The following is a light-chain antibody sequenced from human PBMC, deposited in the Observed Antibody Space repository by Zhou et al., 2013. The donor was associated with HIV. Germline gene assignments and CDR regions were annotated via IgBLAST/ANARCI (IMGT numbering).Light chain of an antibody. CDR3: LQYNAYPYT. CDR2: TAS. V-gene: IGKV1-39*01. J-gene: IGKJ2*01. Sequence: DIQMTQSPSSLSASVGDRVTITCRASQSISSYLNWYQQKPGKAPKLLIYTASSLQSGVPSRFSGSGSGTDFTLTIGSLQPEDFATYYCLQYNAYPYTFGQGTKLDIK. CDR1: QSISSY.